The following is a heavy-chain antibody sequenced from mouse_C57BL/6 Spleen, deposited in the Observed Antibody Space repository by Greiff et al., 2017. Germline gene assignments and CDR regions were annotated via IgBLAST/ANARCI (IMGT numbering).Heavy chain of an antibody. V-gene: IGHV3-6*01. J-gene: IGHJ3*01. CDR1: GYSITSGYY. CDR3: ARDWAY. CDR2: ISYDGSN. Sequence: EVQRVESGPGLVKPSQSLSLTCSVTGYSITSGYYWNWIRQFPGNKLEWMGYISYDGSNNYNPSLKNRISITRDTSKNQFFLKLNSVTTEDTATYYCARDWAYWGQGTLVTVSA.